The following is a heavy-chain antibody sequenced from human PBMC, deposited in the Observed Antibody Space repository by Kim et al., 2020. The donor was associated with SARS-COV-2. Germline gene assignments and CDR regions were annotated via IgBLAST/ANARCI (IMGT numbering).Heavy chain of an antibody. V-gene: IGHV3-23*01. Sequence: GGSLRLSCAASGFTFNTFAMSWVRQAPGKGLEWVSGLLASGTTTYYADSVKGRFTISRDNSKYTLYLQMNSVRVDDTAIYYCVKLQGPGLCKCYFDYWG. CDR2: LLASGTTT. CDR3: VKLQGPGLCKCYFDY. D-gene: IGHD4-4*01. CDR1: GFTFNTFA. J-gene: IGHJ4*03.